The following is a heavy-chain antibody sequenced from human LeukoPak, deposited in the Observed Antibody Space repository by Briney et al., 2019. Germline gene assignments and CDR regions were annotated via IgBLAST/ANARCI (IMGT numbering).Heavy chain of an antibody. CDR2: ISYDGSNK. CDR1: GFTFSSYA. CDR3: AREFRRDGYNGENWFDP. J-gene: IGHJ5*02. D-gene: IGHD5-24*01. Sequence: GGSLRLSCAASGFTFSSYAMHWVRQAPGKGLEWVAVISYDGSNKYYADSVKGRFTISRDNAKNSLYLQMNSLRAEDTAVYYCAREFRRDGYNGENWFDPWGQGTLVTVSS. V-gene: IGHV3-30-3*01.